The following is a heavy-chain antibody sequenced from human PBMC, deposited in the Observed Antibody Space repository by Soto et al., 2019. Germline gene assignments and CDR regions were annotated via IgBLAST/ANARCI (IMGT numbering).Heavy chain of an antibody. J-gene: IGHJ4*02. CDR2: ISAYNGNT. Sequence: VSCKASGYTFTSYGISWVRQAPGQGLEWMGWISAYNGNTNYAQKLQGRVTMTTDTSTSTAYMELRSLRSDDTAVYYCARASQWFASSPYYFDYWGQGTLVTVSS. CDR1: GYTFTSYG. V-gene: IGHV1-18*01. D-gene: IGHD3-10*01. CDR3: ARASQWFASSPYYFDY.